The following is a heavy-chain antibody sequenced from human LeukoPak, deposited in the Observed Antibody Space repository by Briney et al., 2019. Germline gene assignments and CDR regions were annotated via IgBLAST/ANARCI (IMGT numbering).Heavy chain of an antibody. CDR1: GYTFTANY. Sequence: ASVKVSCKASGYTFTANYMHWVRQAPGQGLEWMGWINPNSGGTNYAQKFQGRVTMTRDTSISTAYMELSRLRSDDTAVYYCARTYRYSGSYSEGAFDIWGQGTMVTVSS. CDR3: ARTYRYSGSYSEGAFDI. D-gene: IGHD1-26*01. J-gene: IGHJ3*02. CDR2: INPNSGGT. V-gene: IGHV1-2*02.